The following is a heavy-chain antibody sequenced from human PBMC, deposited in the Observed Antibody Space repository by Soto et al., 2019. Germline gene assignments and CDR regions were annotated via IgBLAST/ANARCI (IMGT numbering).Heavy chain of an antibody. V-gene: IGHV4-59*01. Sequence: SETLSLTCTVSGDSISSYYWTWIRQPPGKGLEYIGYIYYSGRTYYNPSLKSRVTISVDTSKNQFSLKLSSVTAADTAVYYCARGHLGIKTTGTWYDFDYWGQGTLGTLSS. CDR3: ARGHLGIKTTGTWYDFDY. CDR2: IYYSGRT. D-gene: IGHD2-15*01. CDR1: GDSISSYY. J-gene: IGHJ4*02.